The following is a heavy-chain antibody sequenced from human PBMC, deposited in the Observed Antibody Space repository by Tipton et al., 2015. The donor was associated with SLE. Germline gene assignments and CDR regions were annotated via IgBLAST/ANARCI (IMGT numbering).Heavy chain of an antibody. V-gene: IGHV3-33*01. Sequence: SLRLSCVASGFTFSSYGMHWVRQAPGKGLEWVAVIWYDGSNKYYADSVKGRFTISRDNAENTVSLQMNSLRGEDSAVYYCARGSYNWGFDHWGQGVLVTVSS. J-gene: IGHJ4*02. CDR3: ARGSYNWGFDH. CDR1: GFTFSSYG. CDR2: IWYDGSNK. D-gene: IGHD7-27*01.